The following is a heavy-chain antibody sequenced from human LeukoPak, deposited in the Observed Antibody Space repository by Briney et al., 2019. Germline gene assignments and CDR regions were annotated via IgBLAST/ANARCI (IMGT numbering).Heavy chain of an antibody. CDR3: AREGVAVAGNIDP. CDR2: IYHSGST. Sequence: PSETLSLTCTVSGYSISSGYYWGWIRQPPGKGLEWIGSIYHSGSTYYNPSLKSRVTILVDTSKNQFSLKLSSVTAADTAVYYCAREGVAVAGNIDPWGQGTLVTVSS. CDR1: GYSISSGYY. J-gene: IGHJ5*02. V-gene: IGHV4-38-2*02. D-gene: IGHD6-19*01.